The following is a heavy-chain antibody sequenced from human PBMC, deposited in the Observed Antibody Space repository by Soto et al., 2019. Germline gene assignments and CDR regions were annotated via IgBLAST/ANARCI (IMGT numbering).Heavy chain of an antibody. CDR3: GKGTWGTFHI. V-gene: IGHV3-23*01. D-gene: IGHD7-27*01. Sequence: EVQLLESGGGLVQPGGSLRLSCVASGFTFSSNAMSWVRQAPGKGLEWVSHITSGSGGGTYYADSVKGRFTISRDKAKITLNMLMNSLRVEDTAVYYCGKGTWGTFHIWGHGTGVNVSS. J-gene: IGHJ3*02. CDR1: GFTFSSNA. CDR2: ITSGSGGGT.